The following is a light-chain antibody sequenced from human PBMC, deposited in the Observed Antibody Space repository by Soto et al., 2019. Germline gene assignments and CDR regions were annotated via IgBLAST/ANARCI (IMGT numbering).Light chain of an antibody. CDR1: QSIRTS. J-gene: IGKJ1*01. V-gene: IGKV3-11*01. CDR2: DAS. CDR3: QQRGKWPWT. Sequence: EVVLTHSPATLSLSPWERATLSVRSSQSIRTSLAWYQQKPGQAPRLLIYDASKRATGIPARFSGSGSGTDFTLTISSLEPEDFAVYYCQQRGKWPWTFGQGTKVDIK.